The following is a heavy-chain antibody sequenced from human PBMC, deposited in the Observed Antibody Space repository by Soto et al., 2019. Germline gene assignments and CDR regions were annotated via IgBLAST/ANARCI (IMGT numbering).Heavy chain of an antibody. J-gene: IGHJ4*02. D-gene: IGHD4-17*01. CDR3: ASGDDSGDY. V-gene: IGHV4-59*01. Sequence: QVQLQESGPGLVKPSETLSLTCTVSGGSISSYYWSWIRQPPGKGLEWIGYIYYSGSTNYNPSLKSPVTISVDTSKNQFSLKLSSVTAADTAVYYGASGDDSGDYWGQGTLVTVSS. CDR1: GGSISSYY. CDR2: IYYSGST.